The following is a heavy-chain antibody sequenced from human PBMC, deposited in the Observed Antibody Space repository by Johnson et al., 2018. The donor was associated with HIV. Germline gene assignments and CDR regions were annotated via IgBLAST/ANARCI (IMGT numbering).Heavy chain of an antibody. V-gene: IGHV3-33*06. J-gene: IGHJ3*02. Sequence: QVQLVESGGGVVQPGRSLRLSCVASGFTFSSYGMHWVRQAPGKGLEWVAVIWYDGSNKKYADSVKGRFSISRDNSKNTLYLQMNSLRAEDTAVYYCAKDQPHRIVGATEKLAFDIWGQGTMVTVSS. CDR3: AKDQPHRIVGATEKLAFDI. CDR2: IWYDGSNK. D-gene: IGHD1-26*01. CDR1: GFTFSSYG.